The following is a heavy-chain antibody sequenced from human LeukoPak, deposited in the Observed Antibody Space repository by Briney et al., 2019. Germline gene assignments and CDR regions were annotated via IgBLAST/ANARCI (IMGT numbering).Heavy chain of an antibody. CDR1: GFLFGSYS. Sequence: AGGSLRLSCAASGFLFGSYSVIWVRQAPGKGLEWVSSISSTSSYIFYADSLKGRFTISRDNSKNTLYLQMNSLRAEDTAVYYCARASSIDAFDIWGQGTMVTVSS. CDR3: ARASSIDAFDI. J-gene: IGHJ3*02. V-gene: IGHV3-21*01. D-gene: IGHD4-11*01. CDR2: ISSTSSYI.